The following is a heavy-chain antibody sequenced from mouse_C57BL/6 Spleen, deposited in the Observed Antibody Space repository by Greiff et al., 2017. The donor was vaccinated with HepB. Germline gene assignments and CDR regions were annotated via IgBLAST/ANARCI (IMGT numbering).Heavy chain of an antibody. Sequence: QVQLQQPGAELVKPGASVKLSCKASGYTFTSYWMQWVTQRPVQGLEWIGEIDPSDSYTNYTQKFKGKATLTVDTYSSTSYMQLSSLASEYSAVYYCARNLIYDGYPFAYWGQGTLVTVSA. V-gene: IGHV1-50*01. J-gene: IGHJ3*01. CDR1: GYTFTSYW. CDR3: ARNLIYDGYPFAY. D-gene: IGHD2-3*01. CDR2: IDPSDSYT.